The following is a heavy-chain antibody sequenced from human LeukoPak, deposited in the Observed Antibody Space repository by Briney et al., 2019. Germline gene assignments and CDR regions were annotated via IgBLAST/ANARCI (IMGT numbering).Heavy chain of an antibody. D-gene: IGHD2-2*02. CDR1: GFTFSDYY. CDR3: AKAGGIVVPAAIPRGDAFDI. V-gene: IGHV3-11*01. Sequence: PGGSLRLSRAASGFTFSDYYMSWIRQAPGKGLEWVSYISSSGNTIYYADSVKGRFTISRDNSKNTLYLQMNSLRAEDTAVYYCAKAGGIVVPAAIPRGDAFDIWGQGTMVTVSS. CDR2: ISSSGNTI. J-gene: IGHJ3*02.